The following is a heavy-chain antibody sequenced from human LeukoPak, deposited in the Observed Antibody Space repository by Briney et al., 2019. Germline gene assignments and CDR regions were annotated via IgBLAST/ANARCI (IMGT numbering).Heavy chain of an antibody. Sequence: GGSLRLSCAASGFNFFEYTLNWVRQAPGKGLEWVASITTTSAYIYYADSVKGRFTISGDNSKNTLYLQMNSLRAEDTAVYYCARESYDILTGYSDVAEDRPRYFDYWGQGTLVTVSS. J-gene: IGHJ4*02. D-gene: IGHD3-9*01. V-gene: IGHV3-21*01. CDR3: ARESYDILTGYSDVAEDRPRYFDY. CDR2: ITTTSAYI. CDR1: GFNFFEYT.